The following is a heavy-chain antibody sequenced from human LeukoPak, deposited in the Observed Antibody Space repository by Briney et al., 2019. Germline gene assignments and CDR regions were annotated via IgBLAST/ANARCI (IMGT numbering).Heavy chain of an antibody. CDR1: GGTFSSYV. CDR2: IIPILGIA. D-gene: IGHD6-13*01. J-gene: IGHJ4*02. CDR3: ARGSSSWLGS. Sequence: SVKVSCKASGGTFSSYVISWVRQAPGQGLEWMGRIIPILGIANYAQKFQGRVTITADKSTSTAYMELSSLKSEDTAVYYCARGSSSWLGSWGQGTLVTVSS. V-gene: IGHV1-69*04.